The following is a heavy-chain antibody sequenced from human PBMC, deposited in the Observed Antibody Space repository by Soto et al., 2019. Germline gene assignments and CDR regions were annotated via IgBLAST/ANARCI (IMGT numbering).Heavy chain of an antibody. CDR3: ARDRVGGGWLVVESD. J-gene: IGHJ4*02. V-gene: IGHV1-69*01. Sequence: QVQLVQSGAEVKKPGSSVKVSCKASGGTFSSYAISWVRQAPGQGLEWMGGIIPIFSTPNYAQKFQGGVTITADESTSTAYMELSSLRSEDTAVYYCARDRVGGGWLVVESDWGQGTLVTVSS. D-gene: IGHD6-19*01. CDR2: IIPIFSTP. CDR1: GGTFSSYA.